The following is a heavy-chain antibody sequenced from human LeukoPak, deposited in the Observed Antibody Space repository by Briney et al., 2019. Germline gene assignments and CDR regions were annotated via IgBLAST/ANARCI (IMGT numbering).Heavy chain of an antibody. CDR3: ARGAGAGTADWGRYFDY. D-gene: IGHD6-19*01. CDR1: GGSITSYY. J-gene: IGHJ4*02. V-gene: IGHV4-59*01. CDR2: IYYSGRT. Sequence: SETLSLTCTVSGGSITSYYWSWLRQPPGKGLEWIGYIYYSGRTKYNPSLKSRVTISVDTSKNQFSLKLSSVTAADTAVYYCARGAGAGTADWGRYFDYWGQGTLVTVSS.